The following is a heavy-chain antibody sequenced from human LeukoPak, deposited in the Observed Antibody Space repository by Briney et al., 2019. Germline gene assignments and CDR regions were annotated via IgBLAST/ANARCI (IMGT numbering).Heavy chain of an antibody. CDR1: GFTFSSYE. Sequence: GGSLRLSCAASGFTFSSYEMNWVRQAPGKGLEWVAVISYDGSNKYYADSVKGRFTISRDNSKNTLYLQMNSLRAEDTAVYYCARDWGVTAISGYWGQGTLVTVSS. V-gene: IGHV3-30*04. J-gene: IGHJ4*02. CDR3: ARDWGVTAISGY. D-gene: IGHD2-21*02. CDR2: ISYDGSNK.